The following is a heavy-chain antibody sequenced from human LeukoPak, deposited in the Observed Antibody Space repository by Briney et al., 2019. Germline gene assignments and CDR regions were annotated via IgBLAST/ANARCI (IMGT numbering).Heavy chain of an antibody. J-gene: IGHJ6*03. CDR3: ARVGGSGNYYYYYMDV. V-gene: IGHV4-59*01. CDR2: IYYSGST. D-gene: IGHD3-10*01. CDR1: GGSISNYY. Sequence: SETLSLTCTVSGGSISNYYWSWIRQPPGKGLEWIGYIYYSGSTNYNPSLKSRVTISVDTSKNQFSLRLSSVTAANTAVYYCARVGGSGNYYYYYMDVWGKGTTVTIPS.